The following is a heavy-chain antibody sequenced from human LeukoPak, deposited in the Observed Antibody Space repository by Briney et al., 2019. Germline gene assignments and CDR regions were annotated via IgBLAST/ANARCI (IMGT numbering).Heavy chain of an antibody. J-gene: IGHJ4*02. CDR2: FIPILDTT. CDR1: GGSFNNYA. Sequence: ASVKVSCKASGGSFNNYAVTWVRQAPGQGLEWMGGFIPILDTTNYAPNFQGRVTITTDESSTTAYMELSSLKWEDTALYYCARSKDYDYHFNYWGQETLVTVSS. V-gene: IGHV1-69*05. D-gene: IGHD5-12*01. CDR3: ARSKDYDYHFNY.